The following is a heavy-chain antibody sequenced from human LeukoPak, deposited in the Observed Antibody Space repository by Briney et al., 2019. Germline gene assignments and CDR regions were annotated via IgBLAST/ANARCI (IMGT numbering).Heavy chain of an antibody. CDR2: ISAYNGNT. V-gene: IGHV1-18*01. Sequence: ASVKVSCKASSHTFTSYGISWVRQAPGQGLEWMGWISAYNGNTNYAQKLQGRVTMTTDTSTSTAYMELRSLRSDDTAVYYCARDSLYSSGWYYFDYWGQGTLVTVSS. CDR3: ARDSLYSSGWYYFDY. CDR1: SHTFTSYG. D-gene: IGHD6-19*01. J-gene: IGHJ4*02.